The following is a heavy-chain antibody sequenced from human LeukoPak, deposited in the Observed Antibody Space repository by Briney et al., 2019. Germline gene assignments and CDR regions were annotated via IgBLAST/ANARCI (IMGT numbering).Heavy chain of an antibody. CDR2: IYHSGST. CDR1: GGSISSGGYY. J-gene: IGHJ4*02. V-gene: IGHV4-30-2*01. CDR3: AKDSGSGYSYGYWDY. D-gene: IGHD5-18*01. Sequence: PSETLSLTCTVSGGSISSGGYYWSWIQQPPGKGLEWIGYIYHSGSTYYNPSLKSRVTISVDRSKNQFSLKLSSVTAADTAVYYCAKDSGSGYSYGYWDYWGQGTLVTVSS.